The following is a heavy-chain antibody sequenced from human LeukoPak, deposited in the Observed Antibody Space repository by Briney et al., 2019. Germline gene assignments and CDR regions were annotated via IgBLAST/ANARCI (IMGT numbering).Heavy chain of an antibody. CDR2: INHSESN. J-gene: IGHJ4*02. CDR1: GGSFSGYY. CDR3: ARGGGYCSSTSCYPDDY. V-gene: IGHV4-34*01. Sequence: PSETLSLTCAVYGGSFSGYYWSWIRQPPGKGLEWVGEINHSESNNYNTSLKSRVTISVETSKNQFSLKLSSVPAADTAVYYCARGGGYCSSTSCYPDDYWGQGTLVTVSS. D-gene: IGHD2-2*01.